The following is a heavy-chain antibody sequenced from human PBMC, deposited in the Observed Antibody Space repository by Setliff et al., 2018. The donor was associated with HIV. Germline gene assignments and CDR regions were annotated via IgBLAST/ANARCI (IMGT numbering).Heavy chain of an antibody. J-gene: IGHJ3*02. D-gene: IGHD3-10*01. Sequence: ASVKVSCKASGYTFTTHYIHWVRQAPGQGLEWMGWISGYGNRKYAQKFEGRLTVTTDTSTSTAYMELRTLRSDDTAVYFCASGRGIYGSGALEAYDIWGQGTMVTVSS. CDR1: GYTFTTHY. V-gene: IGHV1-18*04. CDR3: ASGRGIYGSGALEAYDI. CDR2: ISGYGNR.